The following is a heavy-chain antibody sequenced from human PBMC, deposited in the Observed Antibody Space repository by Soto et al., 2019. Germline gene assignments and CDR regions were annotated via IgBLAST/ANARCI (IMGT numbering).Heavy chain of an antibody. CDR3: AREPGGVGIKPYYAMEG. CDR2: IIPIFGTA. V-gene: IGHV1-69*01. J-gene: IGHJ6*02. CDR1: GGTFSSYA. Sequence: SVQVSCKASGGTFSSYAISWVRQAPGQGLEWMGGIIPIFGTANYAQKFQGRVTITADESTSTAYMELSSLRSEDTAVYYCAREPGGVGIKPYYAMEGWGQGPTVTGAS. D-gene: IGHD1-26*01.